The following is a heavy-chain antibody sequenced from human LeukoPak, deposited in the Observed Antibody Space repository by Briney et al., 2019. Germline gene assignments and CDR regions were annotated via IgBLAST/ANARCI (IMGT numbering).Heavy chain of an antibody. J-gene: IGHJ4*02. CDR3: ATYCGGDCYTGY. CDR1: GYTFTGYY. Sequence: ASVKVSCKASGYTFTGYYMHWVRQAPGQGLECMGWINPNSGGTNYAQKFQGRVTMTRDTSISTAYMELRSLRSDDTAVYYCATYCGGDCYTGYWGRGTLVTVSS. V-gene: IGHV1-2*02. CDR2: INPNSGGT. D-gene: IGHD2-21*02.